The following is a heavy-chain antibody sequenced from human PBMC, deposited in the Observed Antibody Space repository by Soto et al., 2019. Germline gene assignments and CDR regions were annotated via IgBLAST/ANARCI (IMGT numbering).Heavy chain of an antibody. J-gene: IGHJ4*02. D-gene: IGHD3-22*01. CDR1: GYTFTSYG. CDR2: ISAYNGNT. V-gene: IGHV1-18*01. Sequence: ASVKVSCKASGYTFTSYGISWVRQAPGQGLEWMGWISAYNGNTNYAQKLQGRDTMTTDTSTSTAYMELRSLRSDDTAVYYCARDDSSGYYYVGLDYWGQGTLVTVSS. CDR3: ARDDSSGYYYVGLDY.